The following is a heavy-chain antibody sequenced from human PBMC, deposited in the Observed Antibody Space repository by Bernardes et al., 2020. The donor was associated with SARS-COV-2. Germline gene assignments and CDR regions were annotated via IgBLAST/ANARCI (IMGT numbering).Heavy chain of an antibody. CDR3: ARFQVYCSSTSCYDTRKHYYYAMDV. CDR1: GGSFSGYY. V-gene: IGHV4-34*01. D-gene: IGHD2-2*01. J-gene: IGHJ6*02. Sequence: SETLSLTCAVYGGSFSGYYWSWIRQPPGKGLEWIGEINHSGSTNYNPSLKSRVTISVDTSKNQFSLKLSSVTAADTAVYYCARFQVYCSSTSCYDTRKHYYYAMDVWGQGTTVTVSS. CDR2: INHSGST.